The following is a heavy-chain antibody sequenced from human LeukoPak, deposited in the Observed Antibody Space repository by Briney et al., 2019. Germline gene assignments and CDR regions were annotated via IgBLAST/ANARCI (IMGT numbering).Heavy chain of an antibody. J-gene: IGHJ4*02. CDR3: ARDRVSGSGSIDY. Sequence: PGGSLRLSCAASGFTFSSYAMSWVRQAPGKGLEWVSAISGSGGSTYYADSVKGRFTISRDNAKNSLYLQMNSLRVEDTAVYYCARDRVSGSGSIDYWGQGTLVTVSS. D-gene: IGHD3-10*01. CDR2: ISGSGGST. CDR1: GFTFSSYA. V-gene: IGHV3-23*01.